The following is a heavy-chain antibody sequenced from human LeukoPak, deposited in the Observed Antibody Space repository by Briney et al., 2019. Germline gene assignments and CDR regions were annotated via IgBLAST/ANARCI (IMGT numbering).Heavy chain of an antibody. J-gene: IGHJ4*02. CDR1: GGSVSSGSYY. CDR2: IYYSGST. D-gene: IGHD4-17*01. V-gene: IGHV4-61*01. CDR3: ARGAYGDPTSFDY. Sequence: SETLSLTCTVSGGSVSSGSYYWSWIRQPPGKGLEWIGYIYYSGSTNYNPSLKSRVTISVDTSKNPFSLKLSSVTAADTAVYYCARGAYGDPTSFDYWGQGTLVTVSS.